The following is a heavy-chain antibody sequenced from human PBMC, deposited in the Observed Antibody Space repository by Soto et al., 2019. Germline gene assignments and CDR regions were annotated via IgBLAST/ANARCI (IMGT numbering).Heavy chain of an antibody. CDR2: IDPSDSYT. J-gene: IGHJ6*02. CDR3: ARSFDSSSTYGMDV. D-gene: IGHD6-13*01. CDR1: VYTFTTYW. V-gene: IGHV5-10-1*01. Sequence: PGESLKISCKGSVYTFTTYWINWVRQMPGKGLEWMGRIDPSDSYTKYSPSFQGHVIMSADKSISTAYLHWSSLKASDTAIYYCARSFDSSSTYGMDVWGQGTTVTVSS.